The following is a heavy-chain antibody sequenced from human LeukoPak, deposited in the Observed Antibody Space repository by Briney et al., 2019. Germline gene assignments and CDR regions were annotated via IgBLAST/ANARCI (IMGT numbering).Heavy chain of an antibody. CDR3: ARGVLPAAMRGVGDAFDI. CDR2: INPNSGGT. D-gene: IGHD2-2*01. Sequence: ASVKVSCKASGYTFTGYYMHWVRQAPGQGLEWMGWINPNSGGTNYAQKFQGWVTMTRDTSTSTAYMELSRLRSDDTAVYYCARGVLPAAMRGVGDAFDIWGQGTMVTVSS. J-gene: IGHJ3*02. V-gene: IGHV1-2*04. CDR1: GYTFTGYY.